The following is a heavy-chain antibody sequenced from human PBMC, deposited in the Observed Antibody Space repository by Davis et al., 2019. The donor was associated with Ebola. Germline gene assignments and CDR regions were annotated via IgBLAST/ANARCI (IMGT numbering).Heavy chain of an antibody. V-gene: IGHV4-39*07. Sequence: MPSETLSLTCTASGGSFSSSFHYWGRVRQPPGRGLAWIVSNYYSGSTYYSPSLNRRVTISIDTSKNQFFLTLNSVTAADTAEYYCPTLAEPGFWGHGTLVTVSS. D-gene: IGHD1-26*01. J-gene: IGHJ4*01. CDR1: GGSFSSSFHY. CDR2: NYYSGST. CDR3: PTLAEPGF.